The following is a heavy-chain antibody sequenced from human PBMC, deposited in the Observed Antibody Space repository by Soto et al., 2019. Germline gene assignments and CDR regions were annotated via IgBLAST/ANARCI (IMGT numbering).Heavy chain of an antibody. CDR3: SGCSGGACHQNYGMDV. CDR1: GFTFSSCT. V-gene: IGHV3-21*01. D-gene: IGHD2-15*01. Sequence: EVHLVESGGGLVKPGGSLRLSCAVSGFTFSSCTRNWVRQAPGKGLEWVSSISPSTSHLYYADSVKGRFTISRDNAKNSLFLQMNSLRAEDTAVYYCSGCSGGACHQNYGMDVWGQGTTVTVSS. J-gene: IGHJ6*02. CDR2: ISPSTSHL.